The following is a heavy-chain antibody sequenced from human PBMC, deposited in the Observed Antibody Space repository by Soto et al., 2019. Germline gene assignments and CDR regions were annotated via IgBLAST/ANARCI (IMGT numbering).Heavy chain of an antibody. CDR3: TRVAGDGYNYDRYDY. Sequence: GGSLRLSCKTSGFTFGNYGLTWVRQAPGKGLEWVAFIRSKVYAGTTEYAASVKGRFTISRDDSKSIVYLQMNSLQTEDTAVYFCTRVAGDGYNYDRYDYWVQGTLVTVSS. V-gene: IGHV3-49*04. CDR1: GFTFGNYG. J-gene: IGHJ4*02. D-gene: IGHD5-12*01. CDR2: IRSKVYAGTT.